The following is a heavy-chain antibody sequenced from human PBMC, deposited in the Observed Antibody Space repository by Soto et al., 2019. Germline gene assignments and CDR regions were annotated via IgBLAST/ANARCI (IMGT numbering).Heavy chain of an antibody. CDR3: ATSYGSGYRAFDY. V-gene: IGHV1-69*04. Sequence: QVQLVQSGAWVKRPGSSGKVSCKASGDTFSFYSINWVRQAPGLGLEWMGRVNPILSMSNYAQRFQGRVTMTADKSTSTAYMELSGLRSEDTAMYYCATSYGSGYRAFDYWGQGALVTVSS. D-gene: IGHD3-10*01. J-gene: IGHJ4*02. CDR1: GDTFSFYS. CDR2: VNPILSMS.